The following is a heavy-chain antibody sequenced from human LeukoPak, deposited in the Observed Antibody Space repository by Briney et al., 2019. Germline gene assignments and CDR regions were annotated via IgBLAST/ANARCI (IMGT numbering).Heavy chain of an antibody. J-gene: IGHJ4*02. Sequence: PGGSLRLSCAASGFTVSSNYMSWVRQAPGKGLEWVSVIYSGGSTYYADSVKGRFTISRDNSKNTLYLQMNSLRAEDTAVYYCARVWYDILSGYVDYWGQGTLVTASS. D-gene: IGHD3-9*01. CDR2: IYSGGST. CDR1: GFTVSSNY. V-gene: IGHV3-53*01. CDR3: ARVWYDILSGYVDY.